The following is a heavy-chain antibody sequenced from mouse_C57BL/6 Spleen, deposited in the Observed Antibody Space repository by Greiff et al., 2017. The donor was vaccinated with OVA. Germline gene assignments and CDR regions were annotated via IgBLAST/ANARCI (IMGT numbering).Heavy chain of an antibody. Sequence: QVQLQQPGAELVMPGASVKLSCKASGYTFTSYWMHWVKQRPGQGLEWIGEIDPSDSYTNYNQKFKGKSTLTVDKSSSTAYMQLSSLTSEDSAVYYCARLLRYSAWFAYWGQGTLVTVSA. D-gene: IGHD1-1*01. V-gene: IGHV1-69*01. CDR3: ARLLRYSAWFAY. J-gene: IGHJ3*01. CDR1: GYTFTSYW. CDR2: IDPSDSYT.